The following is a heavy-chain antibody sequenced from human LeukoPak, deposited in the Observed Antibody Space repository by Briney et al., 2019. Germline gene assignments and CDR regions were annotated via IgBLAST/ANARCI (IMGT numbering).Heavy chain of an antibody. CDR3: ARVVGYGDYGYYYYYMDV. V-gene: IGHV1-2*02. CDR1: GYTFTGYY. J-gene: IGHJ6*03. CDR2: INPNSGGT. Sequence: GASVKVSCKASGYTFTGYYMHWVRQAPGQGLEWMGWINPNSGGTNYAQKFQGRVTMTRDTSISTAYMELSRLRSDDTAVYYCARVVGYGDYGYYYYYMDVWGKGTTVTVSS. D-gene: IGHD4-17*01.